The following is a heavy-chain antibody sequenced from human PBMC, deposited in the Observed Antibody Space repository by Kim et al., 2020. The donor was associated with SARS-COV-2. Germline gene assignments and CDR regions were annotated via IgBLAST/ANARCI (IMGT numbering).Heavy chain of an antibody. CDR3: ARDSRNYYDSSGYYY. J-gene: IGHJ4*02. CDR2: INAGNGNT. D-gene: IGHD3-22*01. Sequence: ASVKVSCKASGYTFTSYAMHWVRQAPGQRLEWMGWINAGNGNTKYSQKFQGRVTIIRDTSASTAYMELSSLRSEDTAVYYCARDSRNYYDSSGYYYWGQGTLVTVSS. V-gene: IGHV1-3*01. CDR1: GYTFTSYA.